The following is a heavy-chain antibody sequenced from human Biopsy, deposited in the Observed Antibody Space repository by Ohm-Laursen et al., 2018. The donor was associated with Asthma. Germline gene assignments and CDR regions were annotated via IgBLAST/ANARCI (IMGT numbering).Heavy chain of an antibody. D-gene: IGHD2-15*01. CDR1: GGTFNTYV. CDR2: INTVFGTT. CDR3: ARKAGSCISRACYSLDF. Sequence: VKISCKSPGGTFNTYVIGWVRQAPGQGLEWMGWINTVFGTTTYPQKFQDRVTITADDSTSTVYMELSSLRSEDTAVYYCARKAGSCISRACYSLDFWGQGTLVTVSS. V-gene: IGHV1-69*13. J-gene: IGHJ4*02.